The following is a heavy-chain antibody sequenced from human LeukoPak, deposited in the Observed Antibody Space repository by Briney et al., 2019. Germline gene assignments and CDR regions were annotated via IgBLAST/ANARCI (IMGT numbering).Heavy chain of an antibody. Sequence: SETLSLTCTVSGGSISSYYWSWIRQPPGKGLEWIGYIYYSRSTNYNPSLKSRVTISVDTSKNQFSLKLSSVTAADTAVYYCARDLGDYGDYWGQGTLVTVSS. CDR3: ARDLGDYGDY. CDR2: IYYSRST. J-gene: IGHJ4*02. CDR1: GGSISSYY. D-gene: IGHD4-17*01. V-gene: IGHV4-59*01.